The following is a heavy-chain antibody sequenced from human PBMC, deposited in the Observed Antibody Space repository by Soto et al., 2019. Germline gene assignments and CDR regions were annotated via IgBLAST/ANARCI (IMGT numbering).Heavy chain of an antibody. J-gene: IGHJ6*02. CDR3: ARDDPVKRTFGWLLRDYYYYCMDV. CDR1: GGTFSSYA. CDR2: IIPIFGTA. Sequence: SVKVSCKASGGTFSSYAISWVRRAPGQGLEWMGGIIPIFGTANYAQKFQGRVTITADESTSTAYMELSSLRSEDTAVDYCARDDPVKRTFGWLLRDYYYYCMDVWGQGTTVTLSS. V-gene: IGHV1-69*13. D-gene: IGHD6-19*01.